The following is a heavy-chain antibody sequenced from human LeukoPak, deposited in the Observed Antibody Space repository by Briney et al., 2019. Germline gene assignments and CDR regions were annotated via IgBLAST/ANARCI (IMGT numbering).Heavy chain of an antibody. CDR1: GGSFSGYY. CDR3: ARVGFVVVPAAMIHGSFDY. J-gene: IGHJ4*02. CDR2: INQSGST. D-gene: IGHD2-2*01. Sequence: SETLSLTCAVYGGSFSGYYWSWIRQPPGKGLEWIGEINQSGSTNYNPSLKSRVTISVDTSKNQFSLKLSSVTAADTAVYYCARVGFVVVPAAMIHGSFDYWGQGTLVTVSS. V-gene: IGHV4-34*01.